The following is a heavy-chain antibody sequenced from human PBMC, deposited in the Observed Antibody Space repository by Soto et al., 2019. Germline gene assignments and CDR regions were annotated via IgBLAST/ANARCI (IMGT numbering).Heavy chain of an antibody. CDR2: INPNSGGT. V-gene: IGHV1-2*04. CDR3: ARLPITGVKAFDY. Sequence: ASVKVSCKASGYTFTGYHMHWVRQAPGQGLEWMGWINPNSGGTNYAQKFQGWVTMTRDTSISTAYMELSRLRSDDTAVYYCARLPITGVKAFDYWGQGTLVTV. J-gene: IGHJ4*02. D-gene: IGHD3-22*01. CDR1: GYTFTGYH.